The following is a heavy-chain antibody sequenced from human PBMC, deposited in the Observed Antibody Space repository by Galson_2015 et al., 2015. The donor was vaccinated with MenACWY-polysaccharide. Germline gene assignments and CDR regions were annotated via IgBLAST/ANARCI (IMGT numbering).Heavy chain of an antibody. D-gene: IGHD6-13*01. V-gene: IGHV3-23*01. CDR1: RFSMTSSA. CDR3: AKSSQWGAAAVGSFDH. J-gene: IGHJ4*02. CDR2: ISGSGIDI. Sequence: SLRLSCAASRFSMTSSAVNWVRQAPGKGLEWVGVISGSGIDIRYADSVKGRFTISRDTSKSTLYLQMDSVRAEDTAKYYCAKSSQWGAAAVGSFDHWGQGTLVTVSS.